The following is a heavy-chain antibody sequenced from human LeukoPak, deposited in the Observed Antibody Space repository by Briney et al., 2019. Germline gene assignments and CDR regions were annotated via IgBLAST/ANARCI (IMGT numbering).Heavy chain of an antibody. CDR1: GFTFSSYG. CDR2: ISYDGSNR. Sequence: HAGGSLRLSCAASGFTFSSYGMHWVRQAPGKGLEWVAFISYDGSNRYYADSVKGRFTISRDNSKNTLFLQMDSLRAEDTALYYCARARGSYCGSTSCYFDHWGQGTLVTVSS. V-gene: IGHV3-30-3*01. D-gene: IGHD2-2*01. J-gene: IGHJ4*02. CDR3: ARARGSYCGSTSCYFDH.